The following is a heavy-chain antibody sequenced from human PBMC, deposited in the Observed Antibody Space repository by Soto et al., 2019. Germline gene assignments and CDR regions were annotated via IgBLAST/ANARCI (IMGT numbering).Heavy chain of an antibody. J-gene: IGHJ5*02. CDR3: ARQSSGWYNWFDP. V-gene: IGHV4-39*01. CDR1: GGSISSSSYY. CDR2: IYYSGSI. Sequence: QLQLQESGPGLVKPSETLSLTCSVSGGSISSSSYYWGWIRQPPGKGLEWIGSIYYSGSIYYNPSLNSRVTISVDTSKNQLSLTLRSVTAAEPAVYYCARQSSGWYNWFDPWGQGTLVTVPS. D-gene: IGHD6-19*01.